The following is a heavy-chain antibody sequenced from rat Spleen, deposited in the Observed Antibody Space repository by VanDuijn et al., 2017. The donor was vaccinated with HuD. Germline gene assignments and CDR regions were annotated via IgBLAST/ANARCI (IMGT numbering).Heavy chain of an antibody. CDR3: ARQWLTGSHWFFDF. Sequence: EVQLVESGGGLVQPGRSLKLSCAASGFTFSNYGMHWLRQAPKKGLEWVATILYDGSSTYYRDSGKGRFTISRDNAKSTLYLQMDSLRSEDTATYYCARQWLTGSHWFFDFWGPGTMVTVSS. V-gene: IGHV5-29*01. CDR2: ILYDGSST. J-gene: IGHJ1*01. CDR1: GFTFSNYG. D-gene: IGHD1-4*01.